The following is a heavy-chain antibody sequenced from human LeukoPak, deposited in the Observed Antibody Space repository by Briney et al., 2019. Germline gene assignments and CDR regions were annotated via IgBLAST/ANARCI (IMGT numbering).Heavy chain of an antibody. V-gene: IGHV1-18*01. CDR2: ISVYNGNT. D-gene: IGHD1-26*01. Sequence: ASEKVSCKASGYTFTSYGITWVRQAPGQGLEWMGWISVYNGNTNYAQKLQGRVTMTTDTSTSTAYMELRSLRSDDTAVYYCARDTKRSRARWENLGFDPWGQGTLVTVSS. CDR1: GYTFTSYG. J-gene: IGHJ5*02. CDR3: ARDTKRSRARWENLGFDP.